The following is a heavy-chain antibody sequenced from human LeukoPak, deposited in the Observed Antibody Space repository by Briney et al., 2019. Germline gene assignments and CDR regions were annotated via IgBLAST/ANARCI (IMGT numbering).Heavy chain of an antibody. V-gene: IGHV4-59*11. D-gene: IGHD3-10*01. J-gene: IGHJ4*02. Sequence: SETLSLTCTVSGGSISSHYWSWIRQPPGKGLEWIGYIYYSGSTNYNPSLKSRVTISVDTSKNQFSLKLSSVTAADTAVYYCARLLWFGEPYFDYWGQGTLVTVSS. CDR2: IYYSGST. CDR1: GGSISSHY. CDR3: ARLLWFGEPYFDY.